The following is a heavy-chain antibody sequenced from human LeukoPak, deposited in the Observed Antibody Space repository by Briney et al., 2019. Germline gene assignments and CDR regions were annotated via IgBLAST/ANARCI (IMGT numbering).Heavy chain of an antibody. CDR2: IRYDGSNK. V-gene: IGHV3-30*02. D-gene: IGHD5-12*01. J-gene: IGHJ4*02. CDR1: GFTFSSYA. Sequence: GGSLRLSCAASGFTFSSYAMHWVRQAPGKGLEWVAFIRYDGSNKYYADSVKGRFTISRDNSKNTLYLQMNSLRAEDTAVYYCAKAPISGYDFEPAFGYFDYWGQGTLVTVSS. CDR3: AKAPISGYDFEPAFGYFDY.